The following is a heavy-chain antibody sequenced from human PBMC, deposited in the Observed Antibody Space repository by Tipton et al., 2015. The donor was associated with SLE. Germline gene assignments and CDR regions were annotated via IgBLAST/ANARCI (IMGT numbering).Heavy chain of an antibody. CDR3: AKATYSSSRGDYYYYGMDV. D-gene: IGHD6-13*01. CDR2: IRYDGSNK. J-gene: IGHJ6*02. CDR1: GFTFSSYG. Sequence: SLRLSCAASGFTFSSYGMHWVRQAPGKGLEWVAFIRYDGSNKYYADSVKGRFTISRDNSKNTLYLQMNSLRAEDTAVYYCAKATYSSSRGDYYYYGMDVWGQGTTVTVSS. V-gene: IGHV3-30*02.